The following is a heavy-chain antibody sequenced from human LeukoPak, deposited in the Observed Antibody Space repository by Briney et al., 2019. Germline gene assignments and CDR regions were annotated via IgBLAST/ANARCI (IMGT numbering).Heavy chain of an antibody. CDR1: GYTFTSYY. CDR3: ARDNSVGDNAWWFDP. CDR2: INPTGGST. Sequence: ASVKVSCKASGYTFTSYYMHWVRQAPGQGLEWMGLINPTGGSTGYAQKSQGRVTMTREMSTSTDYMELSSLRSDDTAIYYCARDNSVGDNAWWFDPWGQGTLVTVSS. D-gene: IGHD1-26*01. V-gene: IGHV1-46*01. J-gene: IGHJ5*02.